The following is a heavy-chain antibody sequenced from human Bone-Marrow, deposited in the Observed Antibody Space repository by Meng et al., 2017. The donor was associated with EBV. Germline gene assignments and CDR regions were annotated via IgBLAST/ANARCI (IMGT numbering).Heavy chain of an antibody. V-gene: IGHV1-3*01. D-gene: IGHD4-17*01. Sequence: PLVQSGAEFKKPGASLKVVCKGPGNTFTTYARHWVRQTPGQRLEWMGWINAAIANTKYSQRLHDRLTITSDTSANTVYMELSSLTSEDTALYYCAASPGDPSAGIDSWGQGTLVTVSS. CDR3: AASPGDPSAGIDS. CDR2: INAAIANT. J-gene: IGHJ4*02. CDR1: GNTFTTYA.